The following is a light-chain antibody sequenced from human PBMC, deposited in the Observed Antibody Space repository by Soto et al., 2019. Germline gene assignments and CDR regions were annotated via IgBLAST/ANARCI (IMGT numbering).Light chain of an antibody. Sequence: DIQMTQSPSSLSASVGDRVTITCRASQSISRYLNWYQQKPGKVPKLLIYGASNLQSGVPSRFSGSGSGTDFTLTISGLQPEDFGVYHCQQSYDTPWTFGQGTQVEIK. CDR1: QSISRY. V-gene: IGKV1-39*01. J-gene: IGKJ1*01. CDR3: QQSYDTPWT. CDR2: GAS.